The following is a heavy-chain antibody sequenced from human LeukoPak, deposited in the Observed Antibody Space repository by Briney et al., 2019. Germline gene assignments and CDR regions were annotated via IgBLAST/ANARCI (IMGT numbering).Heavy chain of an antibody. D-gene: IGHD7-27*01. J-gene: IGHJ4*02. V-gene: IGHV3-74*01. CDR1: GFTFSNYW. CDR3: ARVGGNWGSPFDY. Sequence: GGSLRLSCAASGFTFSNYWMHWVRRVPGKGLVWVSRINGDGTSTIYADSVKGRFTISRDNAKNTLYLQMNSLRAGDTAVYYCARVGGNWGSPFDYWGQGTLVTVSS. CDR2: INGDGTST.